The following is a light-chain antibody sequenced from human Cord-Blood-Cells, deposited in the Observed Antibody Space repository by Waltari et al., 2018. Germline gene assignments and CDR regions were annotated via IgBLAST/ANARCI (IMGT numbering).Light chain of an antibody. CDR1: QSVLYSSNNKNY. Sequence: DIVMTQSPDSLAVSLGERATINCKSSQSVLYSSNNKNYLAWYQQKPGQTTKLLIYWASSRESGVPDRVSGSGSGADFTLTISSLQADVVAVYYCQQYYSTPYTFGQGTKLGIK. CDR2: WAS. V-gene: IGKV4-1*01. CDR3: QQYYSTPYT. J-gene: IGKJ2*01.